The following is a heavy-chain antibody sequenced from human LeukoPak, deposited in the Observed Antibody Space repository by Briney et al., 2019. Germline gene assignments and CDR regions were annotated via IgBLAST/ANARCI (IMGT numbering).Heavy chain of an antibody. V-gene: IGHV4-34*01. CDR1: GGSFSGYY. J-gene: IGHJ4*02. Sequence: SETLSLTCAVYGGSFSGYYWSWIRQPPGKGLEWTGEINHSGSTNYNPSLKSRVTISVDTSKNQFSLKLSSVTAADTAVYYCARVRSGEDYWGQGTLVTVSS. D-gene: IGHD2-21*01. CDR3: ARVRSGEDY. CDR2: INHSGST.